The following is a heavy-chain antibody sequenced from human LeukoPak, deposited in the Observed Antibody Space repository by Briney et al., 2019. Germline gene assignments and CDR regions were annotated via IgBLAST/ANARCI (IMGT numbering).Heavy chain of an antibody. V-gene: IGHV3-66*01. CDR2: IYSGGST. CDR3: ARGRVRGVITGYYFDY. D-gene: IGHD3-10*01. Sequence: GGSLRLSCAASGFTVSSNYMSWVRQAPGKGLEWVSVIYSGGSTYYADSVKGRFTISRDNSKNTLYLQMSSLRAEDTAVYYCARGRVRGVITGYYFDYWGQGTLVTVSS. CDR1: GFTVSSNY. J-gene: IGHJ4*02.